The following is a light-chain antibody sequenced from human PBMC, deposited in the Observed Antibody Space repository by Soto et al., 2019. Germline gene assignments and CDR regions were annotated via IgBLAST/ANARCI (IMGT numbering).Light chain of an antibody. J-gene: IGKJ4*01. CDR1: QDISNS. CDR3: QQYDNLPLT. V-gene: IGKV1-33*01. CDR2: DAS. Sequence: DIQMIQSPSSLSASVGDRVTITCQASQDISNSLDWYQQKPGKAPKLLIYDASNLETGVPSRFSGSGSGTYFTFTISSLQPEDIATYYCQQYDNLPLTFGGGTKVEIK.